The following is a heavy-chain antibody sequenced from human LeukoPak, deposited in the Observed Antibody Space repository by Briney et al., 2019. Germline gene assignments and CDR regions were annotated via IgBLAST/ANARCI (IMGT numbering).Heavy chain of an antibody. CDR2: IIPILGIA. V-gene: IGHV1-69*04. CDR1: GGTFSSYA. Sequence: ASVKVSCKASGGTFSSYAISWVRQAPGQGLEWMGRIIPILGIANYAQKLQGRVTMTTDTSTSTAYMELRSLRSDDTAVYYCASQAAVAGTGAIDYWGQGTLVTVSS. CDR3: ASQAAVAGTGAIDY. D-gene: IGHD6-19*01. J-gene: IGHJ4*02.